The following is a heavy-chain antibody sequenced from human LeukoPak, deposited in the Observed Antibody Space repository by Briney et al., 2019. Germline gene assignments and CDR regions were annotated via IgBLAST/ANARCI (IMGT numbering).Heavy chain of an antibody. CDR1: GFTFSSYA. V-gene: IGHV3-23*01. J-gene: IGHJ4*02. CDR3: AKDLRYCSSTSCYFVY. CDR2: ISGSGGST. D-gene: IGHD2-2*01. Sequence: PGGALRLSCAASGFTFSSYAMSWVRQAPGKGLEWVSAISGSGGSTYYADSVKGRFTISRDNSKNTLYLQMNRLRAEDTAVYYCAKDLRYCSSTSCYFVYWGQGTLVTVSS.